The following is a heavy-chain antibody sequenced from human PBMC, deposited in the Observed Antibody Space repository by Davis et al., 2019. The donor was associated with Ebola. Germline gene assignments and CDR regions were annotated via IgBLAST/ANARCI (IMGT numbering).Heavy chain of an antibody. D-gene: IGHD2-21*02. Sequence: ASVQVTCKASGYSFISHDINRVRNASRQRHEWMGWLSPNTGNTGLEQKFQGRLTLTRDTSISTAYMELSSLRSEDTAVYYCATCRGDCGGAFDIWGQGTMVTVSS. V-gene: IGHV1-8*01. CDR2: LSPNTGNT. CDR1: GYSFISHD. CDR3: ATCRGDCGGAFDI. J-gene: IGHJ3*02.